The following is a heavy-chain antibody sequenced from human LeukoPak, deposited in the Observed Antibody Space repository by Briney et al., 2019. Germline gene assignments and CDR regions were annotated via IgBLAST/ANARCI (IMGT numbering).Heavy chain of an antibody. CDR2: IKQDGSEK. CDR1: RFTFTDYW. CDR3: AREQDSSGWYVFRKFDY. D-gene: IGHD6-19*01. Sequence: GGSLRLSCAASRFTFTDYWMSWVRQAPGKGLEWVANIKQDGSEKYYVDSVKGRFTISRDNAKNSLYLQMNSLRAEDTAVYYCAREQDSSGWYVFRKFDYWGQGTLVTVSS. V-gene: IGHV3-7*01. J-gene: IGHJ4*02.